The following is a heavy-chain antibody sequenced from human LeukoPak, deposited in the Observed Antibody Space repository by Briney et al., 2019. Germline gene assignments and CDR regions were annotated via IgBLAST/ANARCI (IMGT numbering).Heavy chain of an antibody. D-gene: IGHD3-22*01. CDR2: INSDGSST. V-gene: IGHV3-74*01. J-gene: IGHJ4*02. Sequence: GGSLRLSCAASGFTFSSYWMHWVRQAPGKGLVRVSRINSDGSSTSYADSVKGRFTVSRDNAKNTLYLQMKSLRPAAMVVYYCPRVLKRYYYDTFFGPPLGELADWGQGTLVTVS. CDR3: PRVLKRYYYDTFFGPPLGELAD. CDR1: GFTFSSYW.